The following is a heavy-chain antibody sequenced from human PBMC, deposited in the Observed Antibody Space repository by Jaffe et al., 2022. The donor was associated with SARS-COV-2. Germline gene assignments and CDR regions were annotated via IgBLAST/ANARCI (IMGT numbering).Heavy chain of an antibody. CDR3: ARARGGFSLDY. D-gene: IGHD1-26*01. Sequence: EVQLVESGGGLVQPGGSLRLSCAASGFTFSSYWMTWVRQAPGKGLEWVANVKQDGSEKYYVDSVKGRFTISRDNAKNSLHLEMNSLRAEDTAVYYCARARGGFSLDYWGQGTLVTVSS. V-gene: IGHV3-7*03. CDR1: GFTFSSYW. CDR2: VKQDGSEK. J-gene: IGHJ4*02.